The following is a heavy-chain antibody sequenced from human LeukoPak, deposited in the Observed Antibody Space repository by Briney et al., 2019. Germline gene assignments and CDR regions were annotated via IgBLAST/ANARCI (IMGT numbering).Heavy chain of an antibody. V-gene: IGHV3-21*04. J-gene: IGHJ3*02. CDR3: ATPTIFGVVADAFDI. D-gene: IGHD3-3*01. CDR1: GFTFSSYS. Sequence: GGSLRLSCAASGFTFSSYSMNWVRQAPGKGLEWVSSISSSSSYIYYADSVKGRFTISRDNAKNSLYLQMNSLRAEDTAVYYCATPTIFGVVADAFDIWGQGTMVTVSS. CDR2: ISSSSSYI.